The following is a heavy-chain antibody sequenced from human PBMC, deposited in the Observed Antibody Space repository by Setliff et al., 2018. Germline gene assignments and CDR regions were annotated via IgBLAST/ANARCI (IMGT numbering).Heavy chain of an antibody. CDR1: GGSISSGSYQ. J-gene: IGHJ4*02. CDR3: ARHEFVGGYYGSVTYRHFDY. CDR2: IYYSGTA. D-gene: IGHD3-10*01. Sequence: SETLSLTCTVSGGSISSGSYQWGWVRQTPGKGLEWIGSIYYSGTAYYNPSLKSRVTISVDTSKNQFSLQVTSVTATDTAVYYCARHEFVGGYYGSVTYRHFDYWGQGILVTVSS. V-gene: IGHV4-39*01.